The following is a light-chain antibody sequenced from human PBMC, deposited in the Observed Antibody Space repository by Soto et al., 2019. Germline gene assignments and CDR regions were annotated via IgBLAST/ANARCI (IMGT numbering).Light chain of an antibody. J-gene: IGLJ2*01. CDR3: CSYAGDLAL. Sequence: QSVLTQPPSVPGAPGQTITISCSGTSSNIGAGYAVHWYQHLPGTAPKLLIYDNTNRPSGVPDRFSGSRSGASASLAISGLQAEDEADYYCCSYAGDLALFGGGTKVTVL. V-gene: IGLV1-40*01. CDR2: DNT. CDR1: SSNIGAGYA.